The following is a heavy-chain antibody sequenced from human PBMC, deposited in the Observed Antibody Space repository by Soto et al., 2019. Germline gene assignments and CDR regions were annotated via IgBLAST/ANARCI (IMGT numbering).Heavy chain of an antibody. D-gene: IGHD3-16*02. CDR1: GYTFIGYY. CDR2: INPNSGGT. Sequence: ASVKVSCKASGYTFIGYYMHWVRQAPGQGLEWMGWINPNSGGTNYAQKFQGWVTMTRDTSISTAYMELSRLRSDDTAVYYCARQAGYPDHAFDIWGQGTTVTVSS. J-gene: IGHJ3*02. CDR3: ARQAGYPDHAFDI. V-gene: IGHV1-2*04.